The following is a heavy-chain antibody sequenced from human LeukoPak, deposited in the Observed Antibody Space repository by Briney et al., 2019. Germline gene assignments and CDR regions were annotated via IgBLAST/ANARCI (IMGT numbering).Heavy chain of an antibody. J-gene: IGHJ4*02. D-gene: IGHD3-22*01. V-gene: IGHV4-34*01. CDR3: ARRYYYDSSGYHFDY. CDR2: INHSGST. Sequence: PSETLSLTCAVYGGSFSGYYWSWIRQPRGKGLEWIGGINHSGSTNYNPSLKSRVTISVDTSKNQFSLKLSSVTAADTAVYYCARRYYYDSSGYHFDYWGQGTLVTVSS. CDR1: GGSFSGYY.